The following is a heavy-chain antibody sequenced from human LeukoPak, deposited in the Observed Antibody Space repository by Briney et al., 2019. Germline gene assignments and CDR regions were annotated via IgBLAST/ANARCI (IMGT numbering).Heavy chain of an antibody. D-gene: IGHD3-22*01. CDR3: EKDKPPYYDSSGYPDY. Sequence: CLRLSCAAAGCTSDDDAMHSVRRAPGGGGAGGAGISWNSGSIGYADAVKGGFTISTANAKTYLYLQMNSMRVEDKDLYYCEKDKPPYYDSSGYPDYWGQGTLVTVSS. CDR2: ISWNSGSI. CDR1: GCTSDDDA. V-gene: IGHV3-9*02. J-gene: IGHJ4*02.